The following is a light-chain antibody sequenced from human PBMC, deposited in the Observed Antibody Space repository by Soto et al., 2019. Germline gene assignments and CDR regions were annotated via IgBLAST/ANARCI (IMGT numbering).Light chain of an antibody. CDR2: END. V-gene: IGLV1-51*02. J-gene: IGLJ2*01. CDR1: NSNLGSNH. CDR3: GTGDNSLSGGV. Sequence: QSVLTQPPSVSAAPGQKVTISCSGSNSNLGSNHVSWYQHLPGTTPKIVIYENDKRPSGIPDRFSGSKSGTSATLDITGLQTGDEVDYCCGTGDNSLSGGVFGGGTKLTVL.